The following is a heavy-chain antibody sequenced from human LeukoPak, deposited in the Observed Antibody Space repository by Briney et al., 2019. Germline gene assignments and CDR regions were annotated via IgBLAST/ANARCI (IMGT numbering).Heavy chain of an antibody. CDR3: ARVTEDIVVVPAAWYFDL. CDR2: ISYDGSNK. CDR1: GFTFSSYA. Sequence: GGSLRLSCAASGFTFSSYAMHWVRQAPGKGLEWVAVISYDGSNKYYADSVKGRFTISRDNSKNTLYLQMNSLRSDDTAVYYCARVTEDIVVVPAAWYFDLWGRGTLVTVSS. V-gene: IGHV3-30-3*01. J-gene: IGHJ2*01. D-gene: IGHD2-2*01.